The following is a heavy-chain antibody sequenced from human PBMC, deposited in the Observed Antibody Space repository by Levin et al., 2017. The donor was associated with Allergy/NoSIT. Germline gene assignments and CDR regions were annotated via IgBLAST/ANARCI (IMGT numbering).Heavy chain of an antibody. J-gene: IGHJ4*02. D-gene: IGHD5-24*01. CDR2: INPNSGGT. CDR3: ARDVFEMATSW. CDR1: GYSFTGYY. V-gene: IGHV1-2*02. Sequence: GGSLRLSCKASGYSFTGYYIHWVRQAPGQGLEWMGWINPNSGGTNYAQKFQGRVTMTRDTSISTAYMELSRLRFDDTAVYYCARDVFEMATSWWGQGSLVTVSS.